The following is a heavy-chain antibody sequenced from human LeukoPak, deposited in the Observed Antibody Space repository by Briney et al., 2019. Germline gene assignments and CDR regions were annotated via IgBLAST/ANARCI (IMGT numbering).Heavy chain of an antibody. CDR2: IYWDHDK. J-gene: IGHJ4*02. CDR1: GFSLSTSGVG. D-gene: IGHD2-15*01. Sequence: SGPTLVNPTQTLTLTCTFSGFSLSTSGVGVGWIRQPPGKALEWLALIYWDHDKRYSPSLKSRLTITKDTSKNQVVLTMTNMDPVDTATYYCAHAYCSGGSCYPGFDYWGQGTLVTVSS. V-gene: IGHV2-5*02. CDR3: AHAYCSGGSCYPGFDY.